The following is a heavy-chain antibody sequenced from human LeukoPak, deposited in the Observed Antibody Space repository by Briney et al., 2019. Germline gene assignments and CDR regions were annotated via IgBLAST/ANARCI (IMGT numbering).Heavy chain of an antibody. J-gene: IGHJ5*02. CDR1: GGTFSNYA. CDR3: ARDAPGMGYYDTSAYHNNYLDP. V-gene: IGHV1-69*13. CDR2: NIPIFGTA. Sequence: SVKVSCKASGGTFSNYAISWVRQARGQGLEWMGSNIPIFGTANYAQRFQGRVTIIADQSTSTVYMELSNLKSEDTAVYYCARDAPGMGYYDTSAYHNNYLDPWGQGTLVTVSS. D-gene: IGHD3-22*01.